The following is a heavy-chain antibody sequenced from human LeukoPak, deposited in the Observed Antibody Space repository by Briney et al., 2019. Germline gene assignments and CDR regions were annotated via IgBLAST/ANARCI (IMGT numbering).Heavy chain of an antibody. CDR1: GFTFSSYS. V-gene: IGHV3-21*01. CDR3: AREGIVATIVFDY. Sequence: KPGGSLRLSCAASGFTFSSYSMNWVRQAPGKGLEWVSSISSSSSYIYYADSVKGRFTIPRNNAKNSLYLQMNSLRAEDTAVYYCAREGIVATIVFDYWGQGTLVTVSS. J-gene: IGHJ4*02. D-gene: IGHD5-12*01. CDR2: ISSSSSYI.